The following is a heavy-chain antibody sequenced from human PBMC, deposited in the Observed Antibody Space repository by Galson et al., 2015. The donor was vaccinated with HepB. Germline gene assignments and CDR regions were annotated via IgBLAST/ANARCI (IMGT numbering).Heavy chain of an antibody. CDR1: GFTFSSYA. CDR2: ISYDGSNK. J-gene: IGHJ4*02. Sequence: LRLSCAASGFTFSSYAMHWVRQAPGKGLEWVAVISYDGSNKYYADSVKGRFTISRDNSKNTLYLQMNSLRAEDTAVYYCAREAQEVGSYFDYWGQGTLVTVSS. V-gene: IGHV3-30*04. CDR3: AREAQEVGSYFDY. D-gene: IGHD3-10*01.